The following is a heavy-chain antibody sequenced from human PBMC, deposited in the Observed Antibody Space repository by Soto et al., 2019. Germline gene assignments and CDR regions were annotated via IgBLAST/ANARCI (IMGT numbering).Heavy chain of an antibody. Sequence: EVQLVESGGGLVKPGGYLRLSCAASGFIFSTYSMNWVRQAPGKGLEWVSSISSSSSYIYYADSVKGRFTIYRDNAINSLYLQMNSLRAEDMAVYYCARDREQWLDMHDGFDIWGQGTMVSVSS. D-gene: IGHD6-19*01. CDR2: ISSSSSYI. J-gene: IGHJ3*02. V-gene: IGHV3-21*01. CDR3: ARDREQWLDMHDGFDI. CDR1: GFIFSTYS.